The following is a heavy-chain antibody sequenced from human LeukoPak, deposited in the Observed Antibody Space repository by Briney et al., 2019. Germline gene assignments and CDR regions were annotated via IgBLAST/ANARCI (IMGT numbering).Heavy chain of an antibody. CDR1: GFTFSTYG. V-gene: IGHV3-30*02. CDR2: IRYDGSNK. J-gene: IGHJ4*02. Sequence: GGSLRLSCAASGFTFSTYGMHWVRQAPGKGLEWVAFIRYDGSNKYYADSVKGRFTISRDNSKNTLYLQMNSLRAEDTAVYHCAKVHCSGGNCYSVPDYCGQGTLVTVSS. CDR3: AKVHCSGGNCYSVPDY. D-gene: IGHD2-15*01.